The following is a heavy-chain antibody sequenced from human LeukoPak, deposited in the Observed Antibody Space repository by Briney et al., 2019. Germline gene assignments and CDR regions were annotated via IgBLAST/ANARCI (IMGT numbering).Heavy chain of an antibody. Sequence: GRSLRLSCAASGFSLSTYAMHWVPEAPDRGLEGGAVISDDGSDKYYADSVKGRSTISRDNSKNTLYLQMSSLRAEDTAVYYCARDSGSGYYDSSGSFFDYWGQGTLVTVSS. CDR1: GFSLSTYA. V-gene: IGHV3-30*15. J-gene: IGHJ4*02. CDR3: ARDSGSGYYDSSGSFFDY. CDR2: ISDDGSDK. D-gene: IGHD3-22*01.